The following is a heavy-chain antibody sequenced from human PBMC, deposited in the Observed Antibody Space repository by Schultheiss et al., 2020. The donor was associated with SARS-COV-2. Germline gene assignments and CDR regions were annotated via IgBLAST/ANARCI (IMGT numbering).Heavy chain of an antibody. Sequence: GGSLRLSCVASGFTFSSYEMNWVRQAPGKGLEWVSYISSSGSTIYYADSVKGRFTISRDNAKNSLYLQMNSLRAEDTAVYYCARVVGYSSSSYTDAFDIWVQGTMVTVSS. CDR2: ISSSGSTI. CDR1: GFTFSSYE. V-gene: IGHV3-48*03. D-gene: IGHD6-6*01. CDR3: ARVVGYSSSSYTDAFDI. J-gene: IGHJ3*02.